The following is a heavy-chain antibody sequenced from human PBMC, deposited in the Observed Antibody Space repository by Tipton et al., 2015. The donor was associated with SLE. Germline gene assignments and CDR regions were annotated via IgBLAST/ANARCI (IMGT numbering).Heavy chain of an antibody. J-gene: IGHJ6*03. CDR2: IYHSGST. Sequence: TLSLTCAVSGYSISSGYYWGWIRQPPGKGLEWIGSIYHSGSTYYNPSLKSRVTISVDTSKNQFSLKLSSVTAADTAVYYCAGGGYGSGHYYYYMDVWGKGTTVTVSS. CDR1: GYSISSGYY. CDR3: AGGGYGSGHYYYYMDV. D-gene: IGHD3-10*01. V-gene: IGHV4-38-2*01.